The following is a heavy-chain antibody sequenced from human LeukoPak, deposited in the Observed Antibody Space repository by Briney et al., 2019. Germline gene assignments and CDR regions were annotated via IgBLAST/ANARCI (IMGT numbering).Heavy chain of an antibody. V-gene: IGHV4-4*07. Sequence: SETLSLTCTVSGGSISSNYWSWIRQPAGKGLEWIGRIYTSGSTSYNPSLESRVTMSVDTSKNQFSLNLRPVTAADTAVYYCARWTSSSWYRFDYWGQGTLVTVSS. J-gene: IGHJ4*02. CDR2: IYTSGST. D-gene: IGHD6-13*01. CDR3: ARWTSSSWYRFDY. CDR1: GGSISSNY.